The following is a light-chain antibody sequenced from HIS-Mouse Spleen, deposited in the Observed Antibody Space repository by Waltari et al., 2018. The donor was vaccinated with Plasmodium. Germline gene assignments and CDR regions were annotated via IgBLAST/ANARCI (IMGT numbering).Light chain of an antibody. CDR2: DAS. CDR3: QQRSNWPRVLT. J-gene: IGKJ4*01. Sequence: EIVLTQSPATLSLSHGERATLSCRASQSVSSYLAWYQQNPGQAPRLLIYDASNRATGIPARFSGSGSGTDFTLTISSLEPEDFAVYYCQQRSNWPRVLTFGGGTKVEIK. V-gene: IGKV3-11*01. CDR1: QSVSSY.